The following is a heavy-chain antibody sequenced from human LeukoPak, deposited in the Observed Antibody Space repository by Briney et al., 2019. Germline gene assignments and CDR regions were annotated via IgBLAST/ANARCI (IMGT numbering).Heavy chain of an antibody. D-gene: IGHD1-7*01. J-gene: IGHJ3*02. V-gene: IGHV4-4*07. CDR2: IYISGST. CDR3: ASSPNWNYARGAFDI. Sequence: SETLSLTCTVSGGSISSYYWSWIRQPAGKGLEWIGRIYISGSTNYNPSLKSRVTMSVDTSKNQFSLKLSSVTAADTAVYYCASSPNWNYARGAFDIWGQGTMVAVSS. CDR1: GGSISSYY.